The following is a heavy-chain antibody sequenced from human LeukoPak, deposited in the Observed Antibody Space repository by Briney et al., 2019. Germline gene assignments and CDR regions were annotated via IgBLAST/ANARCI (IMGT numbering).Heavy chain of an antibody. Sequence: PSQTLSLTCTDSGGSISSDSSYRSSVRQPAGKGLEWIGRIYTSGSTSYNPSLNSRVTISVDTSKNQFSLKLSSVTAADTAVYYCARAQEYHYDSSEYFEFGAFDIWGQGTMVTVSS. CDR1: GGSISSDSSY. D-gene: IGHD3-22*01. CDR2: IYTSGST. V-gene: IGHV4-61*02. CDR3: ARAQEYHYDSSEYFEFGAFDI. J-gene: IGHJ3*02.